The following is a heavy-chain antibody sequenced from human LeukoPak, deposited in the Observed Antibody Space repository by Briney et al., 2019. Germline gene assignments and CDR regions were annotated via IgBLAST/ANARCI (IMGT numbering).Heavy chain of an antibody. CDR1: GGTFISYA. Sequence: ASVKVSCKASGGTFISYAISWVRQAPGQGLEWMGGIIPIFGTANYAQKFQGRVTITADESTSTAYMELSSLRSEDTAVYYCARDFGYSSGWFPSPNYYYYYGMDVWGQGTTVTVSS. J-gene: IGHJ6*02. CDR3: ARDFGYSSGWFPSPNYYYYYGMDV. D-gene: IGHD6-19*01. V-gene: IGHV1-69*13. CDR2: IIPIFGTA.